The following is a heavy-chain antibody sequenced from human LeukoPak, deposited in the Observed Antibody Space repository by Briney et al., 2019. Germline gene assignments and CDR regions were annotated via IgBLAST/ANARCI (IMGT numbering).Heavy chain of an antibody. CDR1: GFTFSDYY. V-gene: IGHV3-11*04. Sequence: GGSLRLSCAASGFTFSDYYMSWIRQAPGKGLEWVSYISSSGSTIYYADSVKGRFTISRDNAKKSLYLQMNSLRAEDTAVYYCARVLMTTLPYIDPWGQGTLVTVSS. D-gene: IGHD4-11*01. CDR2: ISSSGSTI. J-gene: IGHJ5*02. CDR3: ARVLMTTLPYIDP.